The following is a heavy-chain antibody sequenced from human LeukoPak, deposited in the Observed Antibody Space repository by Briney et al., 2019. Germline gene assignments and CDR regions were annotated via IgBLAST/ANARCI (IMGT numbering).Heavy chain of an antibody. CDR1: GFTFSSYG. D-gene: IGHD6-13*01. V-gene: IGHV3-64D*09. J-gene: IGHJ3*02. CDR3: VKGGSYSSHAFDI. CDR2: ISSNGAGT. Sequence: GRSLRLSCAASGFTFSSYGMHWVRQAPGKGLESVSSISSNGAGTYYADSLKGRFTISRDNSKNTLYLQMSSLRADDTAVYYCVKGGSYSSHAFDIWGQGTMVTVSS.